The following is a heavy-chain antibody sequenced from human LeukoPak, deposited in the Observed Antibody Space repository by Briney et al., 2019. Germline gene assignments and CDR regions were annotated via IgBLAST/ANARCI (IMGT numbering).Heavy chain of an antibody. J-gene: IGHJ5*02. CDR2: IYYSGST. V-gene: IGHV4-30-4*01. Sequence: SETLSLTCTVSGGSISSGDYYWSWIRQPPGKGLEWIGYIYYSGSTYYNPSLKSRVTISVDTSKNQFSLKLSSVTAADTAVYYCARADYKLLWFGPGWFDPWGQGTLVTVSS. CDR3: ARADYKLLWFGPGWFDP. D-gene: IGHD3-10*01. CDR1: GGSISSGDYY.